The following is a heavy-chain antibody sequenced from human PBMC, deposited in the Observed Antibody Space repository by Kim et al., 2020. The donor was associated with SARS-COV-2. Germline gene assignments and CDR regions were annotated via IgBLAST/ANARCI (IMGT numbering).Heavy chain of an antibody. CDR1: GFTFSSYG. Sequence: GGSLRLSCAASGFTFSSYGMHWVRQAPGKGLEWVAVISYDGSNKYYADSVKGRFTISRDNSKNTLYLQMNSLRAEDTAVYYCAKDLQGYDSSGYHPQDYYYYGMDVWGQGTTVTVSS. D-gene: IGHD3-22*01. CDR2: ISYDGSNK. V-gene: IGHV3-30*18. J-gene: IGHJ6*02. CDR3: AKDLQGYDSSGYHPQDYYYYGMDV.